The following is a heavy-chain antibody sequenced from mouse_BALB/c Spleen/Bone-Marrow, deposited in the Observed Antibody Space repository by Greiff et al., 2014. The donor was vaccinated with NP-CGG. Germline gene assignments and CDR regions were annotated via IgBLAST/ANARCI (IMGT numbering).Heavy chain of an antibody. CDR2: IYPGNSDT. CDR1: GYTFINYW. J-gene: IGHJ3*01. D-gene: IGHD2-4*01. Sequence: VQLQQSGTVLARPGASVKMSCKASGYTFINYWMHWVKQRPGQGLEWIGAIYPGNSDTSYNQKFKAKAKLTAVTSTSTAYMELSRLTNEDSAVYYCTCFYYDYDGLGWFAYWGQGTLVTVSA. CDR3: TCFYYDYDGLGWFAY. V-gene: IGHV1-5*01.